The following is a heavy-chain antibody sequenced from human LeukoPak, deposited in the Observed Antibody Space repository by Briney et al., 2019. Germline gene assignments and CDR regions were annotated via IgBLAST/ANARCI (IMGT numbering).Heavy chain of an antibody. CDR3: ARVKGVVVTATYYFDY. CDR1: GFIFADYA. J-gene: IGHJ4*02. D-gene: IGHD2-21*02. V-gene: IGHV3-23*01. Sequence: AGGSLRLSCAASGFIFADYAMSWVRQAPGKGLEWVSGISGSGGSTYYADSVKGRFTISRDNAKNSLYLQMNSLRAEDTAVYYCARVKGVVVTATYYFDYWGQGTLVTVSS. CDR2: ISGSGGST.